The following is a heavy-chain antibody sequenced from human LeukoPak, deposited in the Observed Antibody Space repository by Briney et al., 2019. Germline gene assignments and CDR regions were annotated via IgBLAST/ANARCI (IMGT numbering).Heavy chain of an antibody. V-gene: IGHV4-61*02. CDR1: GGSISSSSYY. J-gene: IGHJ3*02. Sequence: SETLSLTCTVSGGSISSSSYYWSWIRQPAGKGLEWIGRIYTSGSTNYNPSLKSRVTISVDTSKNQFSLKLSSVTAADTAVYYCARDSTAFDIWGQGTMVTVSS. CDR3: ARDSTAFDI. D-gene: IGHD2-2*01. CDR2: IYTSGST.